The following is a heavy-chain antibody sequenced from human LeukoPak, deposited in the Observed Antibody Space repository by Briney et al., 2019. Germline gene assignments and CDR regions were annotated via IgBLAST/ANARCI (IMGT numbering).Heavy chain of an antibody. J-gene: IGHJ5*02. CDR2: IYYSGIT. CDR3: ARRGDP. CDR1: GDSIKRGYY. D-gene: IGHD3-10*01. Sequence: SETLSLTCAVSGDSIKRGYYWGWIRQPPGKGLEWIGSIYYSGITHYKPSLKSRVTISADTSKNQFSLKLSSVTAADTAVYYCARRGDPWGQGTLVTVSS. V-gene: IGHV4-38-2*01.